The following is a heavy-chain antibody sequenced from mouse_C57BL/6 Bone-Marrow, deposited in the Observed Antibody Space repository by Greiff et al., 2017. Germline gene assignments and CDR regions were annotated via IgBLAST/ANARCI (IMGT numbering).Heavy chain of an antibody. V-gene: IGHV14-4*01. D-gene: IGHD1-1*01. CDR2: IDPENGDT. CDR1: GFNIKDDY. CDR3: TTYYYYGSSD. Sequence: EVQLQQSGAELVRPGASVKLSCTASGFNIKDDYMHWVKQRPEQGLEWIGWIDPENGDTEYASKFQGKATITADTSSNTAYLQLSSLTSEDTAVYYCTTYYYYGSSDWGQGTTLTVSS. J-gene: IGHJ2*01.